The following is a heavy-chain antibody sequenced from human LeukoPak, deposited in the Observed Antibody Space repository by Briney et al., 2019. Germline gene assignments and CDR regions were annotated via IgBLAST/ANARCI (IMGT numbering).Heavy chain of an antibody. CDR1: GYTLTSYD. D-gene: IGHD6-13*01. J-gene: IGHJ3*02. V-gene: IGHV1-8*03. CDR3: ARVGYSSSWYGPGSFDI. Sequence: ASVKVSCKASGYTLTSYDINWVRQATGQGLEWMGSMNPNSGNTGYAQKFQGRVTITRNTSISTAYMELSSLRSEDTAVYYCARVGYSSSWYGPGSFDIWGQGTMVTVSS. CDR2: MNPNSGNT.